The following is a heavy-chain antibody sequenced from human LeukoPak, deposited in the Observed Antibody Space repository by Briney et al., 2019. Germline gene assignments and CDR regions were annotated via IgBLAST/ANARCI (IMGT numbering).Heavy chain of an antibody. J-gene: IGHJ6*02. CDR1: GGTFSSYA. V-gene: IGHV1-69*04. D-gene: IGHD1-14*01. CDR2: IIPILGIA. Sequence: ASVKVSCKASGGTFSSYAISWVRQAPGQGLECMGRIIPILGIANYAQKFQGRVTITADKSTSTAYMELSSLRSEDTAVYYCARERGNYVMDVWGQGTTVTVSS. CDR3: ARERGNYVMDV.